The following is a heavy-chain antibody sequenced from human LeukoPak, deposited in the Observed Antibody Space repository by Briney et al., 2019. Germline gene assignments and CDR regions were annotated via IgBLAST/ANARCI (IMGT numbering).Heavy chain of an antibody. Sequence: PGGSLRLSCAASGFTFSSYAMHWVRQAPGKGLEWVAVISYDGSNKYYADSVKGRFTISRDNSKNTLYLQMNSLRAEDTAVYYCARDHSEEDIVVVVAATKYYGMDVWGQGTTVTVSS. CDR1: GFTFSSYA. CDR2: ISYDGSNK. J-gene: IGHJ6*02. D-gene: IGHD2-15*01. CDR3: ARDHSEEDIVVVVAATKYYGMDV. V-gene: IGHV3-30-3*01.